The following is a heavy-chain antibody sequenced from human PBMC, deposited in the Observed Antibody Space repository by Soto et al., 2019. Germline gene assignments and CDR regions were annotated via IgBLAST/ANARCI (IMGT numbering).Heavy chain of an antibody. Sequence: EVQLLESGGGLVQPGGSLRRSCAASGFTFSSYAMSWVRQAPGKGLEWVSAISGSGGSTYYADSVKGRFTISRDNSKNPLYLKMNSLRAEDTAVYYCANLPVGYGDYVDEYYFDYWGQGTLVTVSS. D-gene: IGHD4-17*01. CDR2: ISGSGGST. CDR1: GFTFSSYA. CDR3: ANLPVGYGDYVDEYYFDY. J-gene: IGHJ4*02. V-gene: IGHV3-23*01.